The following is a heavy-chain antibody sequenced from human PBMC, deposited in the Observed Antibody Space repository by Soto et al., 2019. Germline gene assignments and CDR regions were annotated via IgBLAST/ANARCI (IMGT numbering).Heavy chain of an antibody. CDR1: GFTFSSYA. CDR2: ISGSGGST. V-gene: IGHV3-23*01. CDR3: AKILDCSGGSCYPGAFDI. D-gene: IGHD2-15*01. J-gene: IGHJ3*02. Sequence: GGSLRLSCAASGFTFSSYAMSWVRQAPGKGLEWVSAISGSGGSTYYADSVKGRFTISRDNSKNTLYLQMNSLRAEGTAVYYCAKILDCSGGSCYPGAFDIWGQGTMVTVSS.